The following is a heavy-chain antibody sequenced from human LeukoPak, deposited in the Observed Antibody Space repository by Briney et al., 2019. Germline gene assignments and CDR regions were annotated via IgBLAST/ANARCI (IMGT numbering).Heavy chain of an antibody. Sequence: GSLRLSCAASVFTFSDYYMSWIRQAPGKGLEWIGSIYHSGSTYYNPALKSRVTISVDTSKNQFSLKLSSVTAADTAVYYCAREGASYDFWSGYGYAFDIWGQGTMVTVSS. CDR2: IYHSGST. J-gene: IGHJ3*02. CDR3: AREGASYDFWSGYGYAFDI. CDR1: VFTFSDYY. D-gene: IGHD3-3*01. V-gene: IGHV4-38-2*02.